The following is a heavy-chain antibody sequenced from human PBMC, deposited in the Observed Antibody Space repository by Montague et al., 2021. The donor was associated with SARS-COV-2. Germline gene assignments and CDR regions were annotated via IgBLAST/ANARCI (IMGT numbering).Heavy chain of an antibody. Sequence: SETLSLTCTVSGDSISDYYWSWIRQPPGKGLEWIGYIYWTGYTNYNPSLKSRVTISVDTSKNQFSLKLSSVTAADTAVYYCARDSDYYDSSAGYYYGVDVWGQGTTVTVSS. CDR3: ARDSDYYDSSAGYYYGVDV. J-gene: IGHJ6*02. CDR2: IYWTGYT. CDR1: GDSISDYY. D-gene: IGHD3-22*01. V-gene: IGHV4-59*01.